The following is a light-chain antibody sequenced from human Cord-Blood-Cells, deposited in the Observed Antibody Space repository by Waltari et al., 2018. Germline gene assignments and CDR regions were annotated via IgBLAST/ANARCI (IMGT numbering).Light chain of an antibody. CDR2: DVS. Sequence: QSALTQPASVSGSPGQSITISCPGTSSDVGGYNYVSWYQQHPGKAPKLMIYDVSNRPSGVSNCFSGSKSGNTASLTISGLQAEDEADYYCSSYTSSSTLDVFGTGTKVTVL. CDR1: SSDVGGYNY. V-gene: IGLV2-14*03. J-gene: IGLJ1*01. CDR3: SSYTSSSTLDV.